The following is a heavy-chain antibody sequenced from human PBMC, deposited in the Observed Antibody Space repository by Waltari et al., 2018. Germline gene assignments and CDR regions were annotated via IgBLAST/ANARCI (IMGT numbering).Heavy chain of an antibody. D-gene: IGHD2-2*01. CDR1: GYTFTGYD. V-gene: IGHV1-8*01. CDR3: ARRPAGSHFDY. Sequence: QVQLVQSGAEVKRPGASVKVSCKASGYTFTGYDINWVRQAPGQGLEWMGRMNPNSGNTDYAQKFQDRVTMTRSTSLNTAYMELSSLRPEDTAVYYCARRPAGSHFDYWGQGTLVTVSS. J-gene: IGHJ4*02. CDR2: MNPNSGNT.